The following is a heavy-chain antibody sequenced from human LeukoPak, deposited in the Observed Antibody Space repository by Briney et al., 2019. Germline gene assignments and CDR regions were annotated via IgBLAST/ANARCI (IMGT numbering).Heavy chain of an antibody. CDR2: INHSGST. CDR1: GGSFSGYY. CDR3: ARRYSSSWYIRGAFDI. Sequence: PSETLSLTCAVYGGSFSGYYWSWIRQPPGKGLEWIGEINHSGSTYYNPSLKSRVTISVDTSKNQFSLKLSSVTAADTAVHYCARRYSSSWYIRGAFDIWGQGTMVTVSS. V-gene: IGHV4-34*01. J-gene: IGHJ3*02. D-gene: IGHD6-13*01.